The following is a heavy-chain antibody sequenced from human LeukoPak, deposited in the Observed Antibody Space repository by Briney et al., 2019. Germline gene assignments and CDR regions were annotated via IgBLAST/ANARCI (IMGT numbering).Heavy chain of an antibody. D-gene: IGHD5-12*01. CDR2: INHSGST. J-gene: IGHJ4*02. CDR3: ARGGLRGYSGDDYSATPRSSTTLFY. Sequence: SETLSLTCGVYGGSFSGYYWSWIRQPPGKGLEWIGEINHSGSTNYNPSLKSRVTITVDTSKNHFSMKLSSVTAADTAVYYCARGGLRGYSGDDYSATPRSSTTLFYWGQGTLVTVSS. V-gene: IGHV4-34*01. CDR1: GGSFSGYY.